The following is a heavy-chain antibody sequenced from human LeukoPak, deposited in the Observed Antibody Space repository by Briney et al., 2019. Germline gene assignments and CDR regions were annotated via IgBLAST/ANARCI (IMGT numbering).Heavy chain of an antibody. D-gene: IGHD3-3*01. V-gene: IGHV3-48*01. CDR3: ARGGYYDFYMDV. CDR2: ISSSSSTI. J-gene: IGHJ6*03. CDR1: GFTFSSYS. Sequence: GGSLRLCCAASGFTFSSYSMNWVRQAPGKGLEWVSYISSSSSTIYYADSVKGRFTISRDNAKNSLYLQMNSLRAEDTAVYYCARGGYYDFYMDVWGKGTTVTVSS.